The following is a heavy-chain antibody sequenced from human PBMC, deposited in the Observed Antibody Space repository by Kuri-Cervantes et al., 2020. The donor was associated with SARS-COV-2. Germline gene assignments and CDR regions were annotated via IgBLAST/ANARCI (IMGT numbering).Heavy chain of an antibody. CDR3: ARDWAVIDAFDI. V-gene: IGHV3-21*01. CDR1: GFTFSSYS. Sequence: GESLKISCAASGFTFSSYSMNWVRQAPGKGLEWVSSISSSRSYIYYADSVKGRFTISRDNAKNSLYLQMNSLRAEDTAVYYCARDWAVIDAFDIWGQGTMVTVSS. J-gene: IGHJ3*02. D-gene: IGHD2/OR15-2a*01. CDR2: ISSSRSYI.